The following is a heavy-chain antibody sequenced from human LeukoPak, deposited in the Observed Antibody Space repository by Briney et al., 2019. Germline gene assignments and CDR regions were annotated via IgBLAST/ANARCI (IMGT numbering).Heavy chain of an antibody. Sequence: GGSLRLSCAASGFTFSDSAMHWVRQASGTGLEWVARIRSKANTYAASYAASVKGRFTISRDGSKNTASLQMNSLKTEDTAVYYCMARGDSYGLFDYWGHGTLVTVSS. V-gene: IGHV3-73*01. CDR2: IRSKANTYAA. CDR3: MARGDSYGLFDY. J-gene: IGHJ4*01. CDR1: GFTFSDSA. D-gene: IGHD5-18*01.